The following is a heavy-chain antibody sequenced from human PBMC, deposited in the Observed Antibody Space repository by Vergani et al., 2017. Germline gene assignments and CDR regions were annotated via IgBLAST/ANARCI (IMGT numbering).Heavy chain of an antibody. Sequence: QVQLQESGPGLVKPSQTLSLTCTVSGGYISSGSYYWSWIRQPAGKGLGWIGRIYTSGSTNYNPSLKSRVTISVDTTKNQFSLKLSSVTAADTAVYYCAGGGFVGYYDSSGPPDYWGQGTLVTVSS. CDR1: GGYISSGSYY. J-gene: IGHJ4*02. V-gene: IGHV4-61*02. CDR2: IYTSGST. D-gene: IGHD3-22*01. CDR3: AGGGFVGYYDSSGPPDY.